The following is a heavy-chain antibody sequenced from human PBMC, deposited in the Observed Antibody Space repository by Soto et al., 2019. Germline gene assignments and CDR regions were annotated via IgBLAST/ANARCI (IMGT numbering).Heavy chain of an antibody. Sequence: QVQLVESGGGVVQPGRSLRLSCEASGFTFSSYGMHWVRQAPGKGLEWVAVISYDGSNKYYADSVKGRFTISRDNSKNTLYLQMNSLRAEDTAVYYCAKGESYGSGSYYNYWGQGTLVTVSS. CDR3: AKGESYGSGSYYNY. CDR1: GFTFSSYG. D-gene: IGHD3-10*01. J-gene: IGHJ4*02. CDR2: ISYDGSNK. V-gene: IGHV3-30*18.